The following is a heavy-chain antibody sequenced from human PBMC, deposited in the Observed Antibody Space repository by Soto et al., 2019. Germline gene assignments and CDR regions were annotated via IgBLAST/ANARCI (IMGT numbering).Heavy chain of an antibody. Sequence: QVQLVQSGAEVKKPGASVKISCKASGYTFTSHAIHWVRQAPGQRLEWMGWINPGNAQAEYSQKFQGSVTITRDTSASTAYMEVSTLTSEDTAVYFCAREQQAVEVNYGEYWGQGTLVTVSA. V-gene: IGHV1-3*01. CDR3: AREQQAVEVNYGEY. J-gene: IGHJ4*02. D-gene: IGHD4-17*01. CDR1: GYTFTSHA. CDR2: INPGNAQA.